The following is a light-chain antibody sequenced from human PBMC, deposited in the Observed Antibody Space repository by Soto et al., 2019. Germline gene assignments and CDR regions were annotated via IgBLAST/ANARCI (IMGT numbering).Light chain of an antibody. CDR2: GNG. Sequence: QSVLTQPPSVSGAPGQRVTISCTVSSSNIGAGHDVHWYQQLPGTAPKLLIYGNGNRPSGVPDRFSGSKSGTSASLAITGLQAEDEADYYCQSYDSSLSGSEVFGTGTKVTAL. J-gene: IGLJ1*01. CDR3: QSYDSSLSGSEV. CDR1: SSNIGAGHD. V-gene: IGLV1-40*01.